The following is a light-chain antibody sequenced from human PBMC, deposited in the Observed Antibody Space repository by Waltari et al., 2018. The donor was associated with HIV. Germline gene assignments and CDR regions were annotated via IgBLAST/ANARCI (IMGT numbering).Light chain of an antibody. J-gene: IGLJ1*01. CDR3: SSYTSSSTLV. Sequence: QSALTQPSSVSGSPGQSITIPCTGTSSDFVGYNYVSWYQQHPGKAPKLMIYDVSNRPSGVSNRFSGSKSGNTASLTISGLQAEDEADYYCSSYTSSSTLVFGTGTKVTVL. CDR2: DVS. CDR1: SSDFVGYNY. V-gene: IGLV2-14*01.